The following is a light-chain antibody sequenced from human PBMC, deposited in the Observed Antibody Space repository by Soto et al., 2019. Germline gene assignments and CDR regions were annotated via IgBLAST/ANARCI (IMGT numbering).Light chain of an antibody. V-gene: IGLV3-21*04. J-gene: IGLJ2*01. CDR3: QVWDSSSDPAVV. CDR1: NIGSKS. Sequence: SYELTQPPSVSVAPGKTARITCGGNNIGSKSVHWYQQKPGQAPVLVIYYDSDRPSGIPERFSGSNSGNTATLTIGRVEAGDEADYYCQVWDSSSDPAVVFGGGTKLTVL. CDR2: YDS.